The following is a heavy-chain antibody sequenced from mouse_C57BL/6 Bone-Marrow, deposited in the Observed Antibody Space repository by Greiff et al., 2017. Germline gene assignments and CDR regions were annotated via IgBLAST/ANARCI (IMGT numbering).Heavy chain of an antibody. CDR1: GHTFTSYW. J-gene: IGHJ4*01. CDR2: INPSSGYT. D-gene: IGHD2-13*01. Sequence: VQLQESGAELAKPGASVTLSCKASGHTFTSYWMHWVKQRPGQGLEWIGYINPSSGYTKYNQKFKDKATLTADKSSSTAYMQLSRLTYEDSAVYYCARKHYGDYPYAMDYWGQGTSVTVSS. V-gene: IGHV1-7*01. CDR3: ARKHYGDYPYAMDY.